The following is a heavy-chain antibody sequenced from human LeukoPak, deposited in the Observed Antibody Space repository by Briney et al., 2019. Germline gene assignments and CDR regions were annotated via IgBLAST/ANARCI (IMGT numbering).Heavy chain of an antibody. Sequence: NSSETLSLTCTVSGGSISSGGYYWSWIRQPPGKGLEWIGEINHSGSTNYNPSLKSRVTISVDTSKNQFSLKLSSVTAADTAVYYCARRPRYCSSTSCYRTGGSYFDYWGQGTLVTVSS. V-gene: IGHV4-30-2*01. CDR1: GGSISSGGYY. J-gene: IGHJ4*02. CDR2: INHSGST. CDR3: ARRPRYCSSTSCYRTGGSYFDY. D-gene: IGHD2-2*02.